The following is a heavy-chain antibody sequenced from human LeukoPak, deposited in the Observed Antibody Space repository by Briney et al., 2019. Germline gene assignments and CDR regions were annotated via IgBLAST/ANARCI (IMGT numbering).Heavy chain of an antibody. D-gene: IGHD3-10*01. J-gene: IGHJ5*02. Sequence: ASVKVSFKASGYTFTSYAMHWVRQAPGQRLEWMGWINAGNGNTKYSQKFQGRVTITRDTSASTAYMELSSLRSEDTAVYYCARVKLDGSGRRDWFDPWGQGTLVTVSS. V-gene: IGHV1-3*01. CDR1: GYTFTSYA. CDR3: ARVKLDGSGRRDWFDP. CDR2: INAGNGNT.